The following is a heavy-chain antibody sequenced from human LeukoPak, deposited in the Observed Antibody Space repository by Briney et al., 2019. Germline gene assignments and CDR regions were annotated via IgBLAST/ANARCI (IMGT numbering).Heavy chain of an antibody. J-gene: IGHJ4*02. D-gene: IGHD6-19*01. CDR3: ARGDGRPIAVAHFDY. Sequence: PGGSLRLSCAASGFTFSNYWMIWVRQAPGKGLEWVASIKQDGSEKQYVGSVRGRFTISRDNAKNSLYLQMNSLRAEDTAVYYCARGDGRPIAVAHFDYWGQGTLVTVSS. CDR1: GFTFSNYW. V-gene: IGHV3-7*01. CDR2: IKQDGSEK.